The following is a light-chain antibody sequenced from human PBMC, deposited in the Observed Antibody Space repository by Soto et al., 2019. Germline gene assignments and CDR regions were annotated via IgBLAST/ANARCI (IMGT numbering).Light chain of an antibody. CDR3: QQLNSFPVI. J-gene: IGKJ5*01. CDR1: QAIDTY. CDR2: AAS. Sequence: DIQLTQSPSFLSASVGDRVTITCRASQAIDTYLAWYQKKPGKAPKLLIYAASLLQSGVPSRFSGGGSGTEFTLTINSLQPEDFANYYCQQLNSFPVIFGQGTRLEIK. V-gene: IGKV1-9*01.